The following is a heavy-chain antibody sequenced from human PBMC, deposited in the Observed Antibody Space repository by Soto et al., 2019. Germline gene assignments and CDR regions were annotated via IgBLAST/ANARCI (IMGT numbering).Heavy chain of an antibody. CDR3: AHRVVWRPSDWTLGWFDP. J-gene: IGHJ5*02. Sequence: QITLKESGPTLLKPTQTLALTCTFSGFSLSTSGEGVGWIRQSPGKALEWLALIYWDDDKRYSPSLKSRLTIIKDTSKNQVVLIMTNMDPVDTATYYCAHRVVWRPSDWTLGWFDPWGQGTLGTVSS. CDR1: GFSLSTSGEG. CDR2: IYWDDDK. V-gene: IGHV2-5*02. D-gene: IGHD3-9*01.